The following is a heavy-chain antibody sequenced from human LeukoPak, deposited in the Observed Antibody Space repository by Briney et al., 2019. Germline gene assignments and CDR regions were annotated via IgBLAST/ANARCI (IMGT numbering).Heavy chain of an antibody. CDR2: IRSTSSYI. V-gene: IGHV3-21*01. CDR3: ARVLATVTTYGGGFGI. J-gene: IGHJ3*02. Sequence: GGSLRLSCAASGFTFSSYTMNWVRQAPGKGLEWVSSIRSTSSYIYYADSVKGRFTISRDNAKNSLYLQMNSLRAEDTAVYYCARVLATVTTYGGGFGIWGQGTMVTVSS. D-gene: IGHD4-17*01. CDR1: GFTFSSYT.